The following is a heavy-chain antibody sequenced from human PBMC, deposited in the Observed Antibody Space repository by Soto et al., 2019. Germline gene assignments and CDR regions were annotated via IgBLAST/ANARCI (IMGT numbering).Heavy chain of an antibody. CDR1: GFTLSMYS. J-gene: IGHJ6*02. V-gene: IGHV3-7*03. CDR2: IPQEGSDG. Sequence: GGCMRLSCEVSGFTLSMYSMTWVRQAPGKGLEWVAKIPQEGSDGHYVDSVKGRFTISRDNAKNSVYQQMNSLRAEDTAVYYCVSDQLILPANDFFYGSGVWGQRAKVTVSS. D-gene: IGHD2-21*02. CDR3: VSDQLILPANDFFYGSGV.